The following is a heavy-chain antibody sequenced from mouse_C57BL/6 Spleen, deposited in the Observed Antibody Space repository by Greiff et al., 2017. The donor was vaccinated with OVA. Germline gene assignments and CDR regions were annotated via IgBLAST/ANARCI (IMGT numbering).Heavy chain of an antibody. D-gene: IGHD2-4*01. CDR2: IDPANGNT. V-gene: IGHV14-3*01. Sequence: EVQVVESVAELVRPGASVTLSCTASGFTFKNTYMHWVKQRPEQGLEWIGRIDPANGNTKYAPKFQGKATITADTSSNTAYLQLSSLTSEDTAIYYCARAGDYDYAMDYWGQGTSVTVSS. J-gene: IGHJ4*01. CDR3: ARAGDYDYAMDY. CDR1: GFTFKNTY.